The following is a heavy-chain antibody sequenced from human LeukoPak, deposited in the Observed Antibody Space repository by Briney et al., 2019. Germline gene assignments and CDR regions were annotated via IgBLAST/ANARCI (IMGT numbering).Heavy chain of an antibody. CDR2: IIPIFGTA. CDR1: GGTFSSYA. CDR3: AENYYDSSGYYSPVGY. J-gene: IGHJ4*02. D-gene: IGHD3-22*01. V-gene: IGHV1-69*05. Sequence: SVKVSCKASGGTFSSYAISWVRQAPGQGLEWMGGIIPIFGTANYAQKFQGRVTITTDESTSTAYMELSSLRSEDTAVYYCAENYYDSSGYYSPVGYWGQGTLVTFSS.